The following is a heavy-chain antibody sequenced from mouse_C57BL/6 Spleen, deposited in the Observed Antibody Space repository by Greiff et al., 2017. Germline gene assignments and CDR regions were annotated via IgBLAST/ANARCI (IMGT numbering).Heavy chain of an antibody. CDR3: ARRYSNPEDAMDY. Sequence: QVQLQQPGAELVRPGTSVKLSCKASGYTFTSYWMHWVKQRPGQGLEWIGVIDPSDSYTNYNQKFKGKATLTVDTSSSTAYMQLSSLTSEDSAVYYCARRYSNPEDAMDYWGQGTSVTVSS. V-gene: IGHV1-59*01. D-gene: IGHD2-5*01. CDR2: IDPSDSYT. J-gene: IGHJ4*01. CDR1: GYTFTSYW.